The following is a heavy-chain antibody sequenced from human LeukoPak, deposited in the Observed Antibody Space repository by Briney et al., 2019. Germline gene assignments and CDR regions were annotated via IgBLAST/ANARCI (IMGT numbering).Heavy chain of an antibody. CDR3: ASYVEVATKRHFQH. Sequence: GGSLRLSCAASGFTFSSYGMHWVRQAPGKGLEGVAVIWYDGSKTYYVDSVKGRFTISRDNSKNTLYLQMNGLRAEDTAVYYCASYVEVATKRHFQHWGQGTLVTVSS. J-gene: IGHJ1*01. D-gene: IGHD5-24*01. CDR2: IWYDGSKT. V-gene: IGHV3-33*03. CDR1: GFTFSSYG.